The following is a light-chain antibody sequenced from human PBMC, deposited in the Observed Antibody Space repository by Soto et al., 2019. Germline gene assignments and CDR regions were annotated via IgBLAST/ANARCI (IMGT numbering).Light chain of an antibody. V-gene: IGKV1-5*01. CDR3: QQYNSYST. CDR1: QTISSW. CDR2: AAS. J-gene: IGKJ1*01. Sequence: DIQMTQSPSTLSGSVGDRVTITCRASQTISSWLAWYQQKPGKAPNLLIYAASSLQSGVPSRFSGSGSGTEFTLTISSLQPDDFATYYCQQYNSYSTFGQGTKVDIK.